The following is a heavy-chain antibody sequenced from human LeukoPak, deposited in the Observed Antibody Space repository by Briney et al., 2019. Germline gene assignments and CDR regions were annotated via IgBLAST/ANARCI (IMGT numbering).Heavy chain of an antibody. J-gene: IGHJ3*02. CDR1: GGSFSGYY. CDR2: INHSGST. Sequence: SETLSLTCAVYGGSFSGYYWSWIRQPPGKGLEWIGEINHSGSTNYNPSLKSRVTISVDKSKNQFSLKLSSVTAADTAVYYCARDSPSIVVVTAIRGLVAFDIWGQGTMVTVSS. V-gene: IGHV4-34*01. CDR3: ARDSPSIVVVTAIRGLVAFDI. D-gene: IGHD2-21*02.